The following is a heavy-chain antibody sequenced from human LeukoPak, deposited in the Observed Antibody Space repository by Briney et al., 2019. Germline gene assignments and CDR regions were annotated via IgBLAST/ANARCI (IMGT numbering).Heavy chain of an antibody. CDR2: ISAYNGNT. D-gene: IGHD3-3*01. CDR3: ARDSVRFLEWLGLDFDY. CDR1: GYTFTSYG. V-gene: IGHV1-18*01. Sequence: ASVKVSCKASGYTFTSYGISWVRQAPGQGLEWMGWISAYNGNTNYAQKLQGRVTMTTDTSTSTAYMELRSLRSDDTDVYYCARDSVRFLEWLGLDFDYWGQGTLVTVSS. J-gene: IGHJ4*02.